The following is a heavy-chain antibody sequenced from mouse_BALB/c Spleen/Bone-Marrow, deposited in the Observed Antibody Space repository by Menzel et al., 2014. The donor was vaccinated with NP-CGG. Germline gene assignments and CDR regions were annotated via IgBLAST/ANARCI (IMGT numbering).Heavy chain of an antibody. CDR2: INPSSGYT. Sequence: QVQLQQSGAELARPGASVKMSCKASGYTFTSYTMHWVKQRPGQGLEWIGYINPSSGYTNYNQKFKDKATLTADKSSSTAYTQLSSLTSEDSAVYYCAAGYYGNSGWFAYWGQGTLVTVPA. CDR3: AAGYYGNSGWFAY. CDR1: GYTFTSYT. D-gene: IGHD2-1*01. V-gene: IGHV1-4*01. J-gene: IGHJ3*01.